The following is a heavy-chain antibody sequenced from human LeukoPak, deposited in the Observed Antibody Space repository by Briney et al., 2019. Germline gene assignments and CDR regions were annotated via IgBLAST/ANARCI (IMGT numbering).Heavy chain of an antibody. Sequence: GGSLRLSCEASGFTFSAYAMTWVRQSPGKGLEWVSSIGGDNKPHYSESVKGRFAISRDNSKSMLFLQLNSLRAEDTALYYCASDLHYYVAMAVWGQGTTVTVSS. CDR1: GFTFSAYA. D-gene: IGHD3-10*02. J-gene: IGHJ6*02. CDR3: ASDLHYYVAMAV. V-gene: IGHV3-23*05. CDR2: IGGDNKP.